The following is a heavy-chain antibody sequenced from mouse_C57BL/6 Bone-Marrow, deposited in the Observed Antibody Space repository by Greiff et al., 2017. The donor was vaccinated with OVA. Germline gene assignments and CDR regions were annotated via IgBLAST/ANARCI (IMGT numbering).Heavy chain of an antibody. Sequence: EVKLMESGGDLVKPGGSLKLSCAASGFTFSSYGMSWVRQTPDKRLEWVATISSGGSYTYYPASVKGRFPISRDNAKNTLDLQMSSLKSEDTAMDYCARHTMVKVFDDWGQGTTLTVAS. CDR3: ARHTMVKVFDD. V-gene: IGHV5-6*01. D-gene: IGHD2-2*01. CDR2: ISSGGSYT. J-gene: IGHJ2*01. CDR1: GFTFSSYG.